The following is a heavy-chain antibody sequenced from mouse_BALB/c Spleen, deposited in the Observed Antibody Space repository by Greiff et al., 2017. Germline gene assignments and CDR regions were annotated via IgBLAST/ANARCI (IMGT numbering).Heavy chain of an antibody. V-gene: IGHV3-2*02. CDR2: ISYSGST. J-gene: IGHJ1*01. Sequence: EVKLMESGPGLVKPSQSLSLTCTVTGYSITSDYAWNWIRQFPGNKLEWMGYISYSGSTSYNPSLKSRISITRDTSKNQFFLQLNSVTTEDTATYYCAEDWYFDVWGAGTTVTVSS. CDR1: GYSITSDYA. CDR3: AEDWYFDV.